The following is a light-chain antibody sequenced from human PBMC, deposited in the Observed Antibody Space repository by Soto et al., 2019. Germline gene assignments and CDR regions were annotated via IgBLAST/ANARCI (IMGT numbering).Light chain of an antibody. Sequence: EVVLTPSPGTLSLSPGERTTLSCRASQSVSSNYLAWYQLKPGQAPRLLIYGASSRATGIPDRFSGSGSGTDFTLTITSLQSDDFAVYFCQQYSDWPITFGQGTRLEIK. J-gene: IGKJ5*01. V-gene: IGKV3-20*01. CDR3: QQYSDWPIT. CDR1: QSVSSNY. CDR2: GAS.